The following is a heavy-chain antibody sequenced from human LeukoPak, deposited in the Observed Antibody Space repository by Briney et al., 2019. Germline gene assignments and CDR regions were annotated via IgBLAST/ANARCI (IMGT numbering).Heavy chain of an antibody. CDR1: GFTFSSYW. CDR3: ARVASSGWYVFYYFDY. Sequence: TGGSLRLSCAASGFTFSSYWMSWVRQAPGKGLEWVANIKQDGSEKYYVDSVKGRFTISRDNAKNSLYLQMNSLRAEDTAVYYCARVASSGWYVFYYFDYWGQGTLVTVSS. J-gene: IGHJ4*02. CDR2: IKQDGSEK. D-gene: IGHD6-19*01. V-gene: IGHV3-7*01.